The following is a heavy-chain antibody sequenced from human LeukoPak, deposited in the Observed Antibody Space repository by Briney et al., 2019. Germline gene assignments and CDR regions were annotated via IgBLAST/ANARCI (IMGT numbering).Heavy chain of an antibody. J-gene: IGHJ4*02. D-gene: IGHD1-20*01. CDR2: ISGSGGST. CDR1: GFTFSSYA. V-gene: IGHV3-23*01. Sequence: PGGSLRLSCAASGFTFSSYAMSWVRQAPGKGLEWVLAISGSGGSTYYADSVKGRFTISRDNSKNTLYLQMNSLRAEDTAVYYCAKVRTNWNDADFDYWGQGTLVTVSS. CDR3: AKVRTNWNDADFDY.